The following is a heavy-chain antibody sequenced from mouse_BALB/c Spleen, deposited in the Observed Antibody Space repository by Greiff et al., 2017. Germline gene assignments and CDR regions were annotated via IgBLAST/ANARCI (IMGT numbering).Heavy chain of an antibody. CDR1: GFNIKDYY. D-gene: IGHD1-1*02. V-gene: IGHV14-4*02. CDR2: IDPENGDT. CDR3: VYGYDAMDY. Sequence: EVQLQQSGAELVRSGASVKLSCTASGFNIKDYYMHWVKQRPEQGLEWIGWIDPENGDTEYAPKFQGKATMTADTSSNTAYLQLSSLTSEDTAVYYSVYGYDAMDYWGQGTSVTVSS. J-gene: IGHJ4*01.